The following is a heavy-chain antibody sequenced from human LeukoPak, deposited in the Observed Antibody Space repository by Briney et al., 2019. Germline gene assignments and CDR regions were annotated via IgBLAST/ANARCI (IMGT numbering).Heavy chain of an antibody. V-gene: IGHV4-59*01. J-gene: IGHJ4*02. CDR2: IYYSGST. Sequence: SETLSLTCTVSGGSISSYYWSWIRQPPGKGLEWIGYIYYSGSTNYNPSLKSRVNISVDTSKNQFSLKLSSVTAADTAVYYCARARADSAAGAPHFDYWGQGTLVTVSS. CDR3: ARARADSAAGAPHFDY. CDR1: GGSISSYY. D-gene: IGHD6-13*01.